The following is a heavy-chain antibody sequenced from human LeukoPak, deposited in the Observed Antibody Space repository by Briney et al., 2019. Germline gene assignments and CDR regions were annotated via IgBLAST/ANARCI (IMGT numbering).Heavy chain of an antibody. CDR1: GYTFIYYY. CDR3: ARVKKLMPEFEF. CDR2: INPNSGAT. D-gene: IGHD2-2*01. V-gene: IGHV1-2*02. Sequence: GASLRVSFTSSGYTFIYYYIHWVRQAPGQGLEWMGWINPNSGATKYAQKFQGRVSMTRDTSITTAYIDLTNLRSDDTAIFYCARVKKLMPEFEFWGEGTLVTVSS. J-gene: IGHJ4*02.